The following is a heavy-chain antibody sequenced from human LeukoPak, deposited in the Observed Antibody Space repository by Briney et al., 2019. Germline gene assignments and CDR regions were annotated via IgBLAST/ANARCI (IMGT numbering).Heavy chain of an antibody. D-gene: IGHD3/OR15-3a*01. Sequence: GASVKVSCKASGGTFSSYAISWVRQAPGQGLEWMGRIIPILGIANYAQKFQGRVTITADKSTSTAYMELSSLRSEDTAVYYCARVRSPGLMDGWGQGTTVTVSS. CDR1: GGTFSSYA. CDR2: IIPILGIA. V-gene: IGHV1-69*04. CDR3: ARVRSPGLMDG. J-gene: IGHJ6*02.